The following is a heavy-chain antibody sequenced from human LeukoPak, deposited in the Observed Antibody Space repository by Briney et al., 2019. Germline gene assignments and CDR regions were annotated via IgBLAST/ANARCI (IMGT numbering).Heavy chain of an antibody. J-gene: IGHJ4*02. CDR3: AKYSISWYYFDY. CDR1: GFTFSSYA. Sequence: SGGSLRLSCAASGFTFSSYAMGWVRQAPGKGLEWVSAISGSGGGTYYADSVKGRFTIYRDNSKNTLYLQMNSLRAEDTAVYYCAKYSISWYYFDYWGQGTLVTVSS. D-gene: IGHD6-13*01. CDR2: ISGSGGGT. V-gene: IGHV3-23*01.